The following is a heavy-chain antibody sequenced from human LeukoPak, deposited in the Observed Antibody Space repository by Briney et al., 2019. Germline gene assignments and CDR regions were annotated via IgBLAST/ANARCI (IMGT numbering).Heavy chain of an antibody. Sequence: ASVKVSCKASGYTFTSYYMHWVRQAPGQGLEWTGIINPSGGSASYAQKFQGRVTMTRDTSTSTVYMELSSLRSEDTAVYYCARESLFGERLMDVWGQGTTVTVSS. CDR1: GYTFTSYY. CDR2: INPSGGSA. V-gene: IGHV1-46*01. CDR3: ARESLFGERLMDV. J-gene: IGHJ6*02. D-gene: IGHD3-10*01.